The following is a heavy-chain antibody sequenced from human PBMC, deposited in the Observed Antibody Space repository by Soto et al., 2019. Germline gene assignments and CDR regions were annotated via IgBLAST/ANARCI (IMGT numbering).Heavy chain of an antibody. CDR3: ARGNNDFWSGSRGMDV. CDR2: IYYSGST. D-gene: IGHD3-3*01. J-gene: IGHJ6*02. Sequence: PSETLSLTCTVSGGSISSGDYYWSWIRQPPGKGLEWIGYIYYSGSTYYNPSLKSRVTISVDTSKNQFSLKLSSVTAADTAVYYCARGNNDFWSGSRGMDVWGQGTTVTVSS. CDR1: GGSISSGDYY. V-gene: IGHV4-30-4*01.